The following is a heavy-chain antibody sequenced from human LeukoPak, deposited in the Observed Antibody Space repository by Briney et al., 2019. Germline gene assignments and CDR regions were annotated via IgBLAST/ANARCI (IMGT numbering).Heavy chain of an antibody. CDR1: RYTFTSYY. D-gene: IGHD2-8*01. CDR3: ARDSNEWNWFDP. Sequence: ASVKVSCKASRYTFTSYYMHWGRQAPGQGGEWVGIINPIGGSTSYAQKFQGRVTMTRDTSTSTVYMELSSLRSEDTAVYYCARDSNEWNWFDPWGQGTLVTVSS. J-gene: IGHJ5*02. CDR2: INPIGGST. V-gene: IGHV1-46*01.